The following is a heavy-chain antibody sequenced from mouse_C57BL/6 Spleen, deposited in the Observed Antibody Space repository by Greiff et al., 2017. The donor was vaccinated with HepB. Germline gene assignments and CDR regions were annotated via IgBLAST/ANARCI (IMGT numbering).Heavy chain of an antibody. Sequence: EVNLVESEGGLVQPGSSMKLSCTASGFTFSDYYMAWVRQVPEKGLEWVANINYDGSSTYYLDSLKSRFIISRDNAKNILYLQMSSLKSEDTATYYCAREGGSYGFWYFDVWGTGTTVTVSS. J-gene: IGHJ1*03. D-gene: IGHD2-2*01. V-gene: IGHV5-16*01. CDR2: INYDGSST. CDR1: GFTFSDYY. CDR3: AREGGSYGFWYFDV.